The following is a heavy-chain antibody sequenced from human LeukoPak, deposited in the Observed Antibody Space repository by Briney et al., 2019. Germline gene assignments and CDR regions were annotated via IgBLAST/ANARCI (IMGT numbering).Heavy chain of an antibody. CDR2: IYHNGDT. Sequence: PSETLSLTCIASGGSIISGDYYWSWIRQPPGKGLEWIGYIYHNGDTYYNPSLKSRVSISVDTSKNQFSLKLGSVTAADTAVYYCARAGVVPAAINRAFDIWGQGSVVTVSS. V-gene: IGHV4-30-4*08. CDR1: GGSIISGDYY. CDR3: ARAGVVPAAINRAFDI. D-gene: IGHD2-2*02. J-gene: IGHJ3*02.